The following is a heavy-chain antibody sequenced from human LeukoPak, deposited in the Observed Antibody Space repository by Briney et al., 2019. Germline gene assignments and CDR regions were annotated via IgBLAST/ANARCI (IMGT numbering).Heavy chain of an antibody. CDR2: IIPTLEIA. V-gene: IGHV1-69*04. CDR1: GDTFSSYA. Sequence: SVKVSCKASGDTFSSYAITWVRQAPGQGLEWMGRIIPTLEIANYAQKFQGRVTITADKSTSTAYMELSSLRPEDTAVYYCARVLSGSWLWFWGQGTLVTVSS. J-gene: IGHJ4*02. D-gene: IGHD5-18*01. CDR3: ARVLSGSWLWF.